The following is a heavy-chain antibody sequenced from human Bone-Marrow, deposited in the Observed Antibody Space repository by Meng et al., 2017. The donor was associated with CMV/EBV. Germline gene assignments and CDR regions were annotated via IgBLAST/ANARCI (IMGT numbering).Heavy chain of an antibody. Sequence: GESLKISCAASGFTFNSYSMNWVRQAPGKGLEWVSSISSSSTYISYADSVQGRFTISRDNAKNSLSLQMDSLRAEDTALYYCAREITTIFGVVTTYYYYYGMDVWGQGTTVTVSS. CDR3: AREITTIFGVVTTYYYYYGMDV. J-gene: IGHJ6*02. D-gene: IGHD3-3*01. CDR2: ISSSSTYI. V-gene: IGHV3-21*01. CDR1: GFTFNSYS.